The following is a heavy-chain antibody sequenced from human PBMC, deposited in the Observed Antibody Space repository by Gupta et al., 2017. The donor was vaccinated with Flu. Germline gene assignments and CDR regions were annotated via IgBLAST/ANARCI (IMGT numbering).Heavy chain of an antibody. CDR1: GLTFSSFG. J-gene: IGHJ4*02. Sequence: QVQLVESGGGVVQPGRSLRLFCAASGLTFSSFGIHCVRPAPGKGMEWVAVISYDGSNKHYTDSVKGRFTISRDNSKNTLYLQMNSLRAEDTAVYYCAKDGHDFWSGNYVGIDYWGQGTLVTVSS. CDR3: AKDGHDFWSGNYVGIDY. V-gene: IGHV3-30*18. CDR2: ISYDGSNK. D-gene: IGHD3-3*01.